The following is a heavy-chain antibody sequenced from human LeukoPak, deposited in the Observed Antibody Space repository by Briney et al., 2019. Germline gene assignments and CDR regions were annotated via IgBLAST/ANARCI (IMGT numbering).Heavy chain of an antibody. CDR3: AKGGSSSPYFDY. Sequence: GRSLRLSCAASGFPFSSYGMHWVRQAPGKGLEWVAVIWYDGSNKYYADSVKGRFTISRDNSKNTLYLQMNSLRAEDTAVYYCAKGGSSSPYFDYWGQGTLVTVSS. J-gene: IGHJ4*02. CDR2: IWYDGSNK. D-gene: IGHD6-6*01. V-gene: IGHV3-33*06. CDR1: GFPFSSYG.